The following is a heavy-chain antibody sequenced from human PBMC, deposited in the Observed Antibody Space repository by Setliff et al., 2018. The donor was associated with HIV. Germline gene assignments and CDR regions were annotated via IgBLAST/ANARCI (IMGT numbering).Heavy chain of an antibody. CDR2: IKQDGSKK. Sequence: GGSLRLSCAASGFIFSNSWMSWVRQAPGKGLEWVANIKQDGSKKNYADSVKGRFTISRDNSKNTLYLQMNSLRAEDTAVYYCARATKTPYSSSWSIPGAFDIWGQGTMVTVSS. CDR1: GFIFSNSW. CDR3: ARATKTPYSSSWSIPGAFDI. J-gene: IGHJ3*02. V-gene: IGHV3-7*03. D-gene: IGHD6-13*01.